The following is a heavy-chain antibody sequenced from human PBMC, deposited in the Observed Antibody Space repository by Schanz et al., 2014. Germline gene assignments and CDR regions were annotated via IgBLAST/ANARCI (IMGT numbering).Heavy chain of an antibody. V-gene: IGHV4-31*03. CDR1: GGSIDVSGYY. CDR3: ARVGGGILTSWYSLDS. Sequence: QVQLQESGPRLVKPSQTLSLTCTVSGGSIDVSGYYWSWIRQQPGKALEWIGYIYHSGNTYFKPSLMSRLAMSVDTAKNQFSLKMTSLTAADTAVYFCARVGGGILTSWYSLDSWGQGTLVTVSS. J-gene: IGHJ4*02. CDR2: IYHSGNT. D-gene: IGHD2-8*02.